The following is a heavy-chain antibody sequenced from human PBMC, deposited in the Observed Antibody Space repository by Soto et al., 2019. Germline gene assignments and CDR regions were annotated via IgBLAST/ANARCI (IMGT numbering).Heavy chain of an antibody. CDR1: GFTVSNNY. CDR2: LYPDGRA. CDR3: ARGLGREYLDNSGYFHLDY. D-gene: IGHD3-22*01. J-gene: IGHJ4*02. Sequence: GGSLRLSCAASGFTVSNNYLTWVRQAPGKGLKWVSVLYPDGRAYYADSVKGRFTVSTDNSKNSVYLQMNTLRPDDAALYYCARGLGREYLDNSGYFHLDYWGQGTLVTVSS. V-gene: IGHV3-53*01.